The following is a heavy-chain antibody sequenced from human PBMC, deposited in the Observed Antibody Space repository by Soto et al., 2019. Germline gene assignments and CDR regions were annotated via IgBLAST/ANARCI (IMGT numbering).Heavy chain of an antibody. D-gene: IGHD3-3*01. CDR2: IYYSGST. CDR3: ARDNTIFGVVNPYYYYGMDV. Sequence: PSETLSLTCTVSGGSISSSSYYWGWIRQPPGKGLEWIGSIYYSGSTYYNPSLKSRVTISVDTSKNQFSLKLSSVTAADTAVYYCARDNTIFGVVNPYYYYGMDVWGQGTTVT. J-gene: IGHJ6*02. V-gene: IGHV4-39*01. CDR1: GGSISSSSYY.